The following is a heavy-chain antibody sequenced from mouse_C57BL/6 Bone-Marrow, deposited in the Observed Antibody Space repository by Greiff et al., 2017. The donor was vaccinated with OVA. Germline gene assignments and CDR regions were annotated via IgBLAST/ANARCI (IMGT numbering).Heavy chain of an antibody. V-gene: IGHV1-69*01. Sequence: QVQLKQPGAELVMPGASVKLSCKASGYTFTSYWMHWVKQRPGQGLEWIGEIDPSDSYTNYNQKFKGKSTLTVDKSSSTAYMQLSSLTSEDSAVYYCARNGVLLFAYWGQGTLVTVSA. J-gene: IGHJ3*01. D-gene: IGHD1-1*01. CDR3: ARNGVLLFAY. CDR1: GYTFTSYW. CDR2: IDPSDSYT.